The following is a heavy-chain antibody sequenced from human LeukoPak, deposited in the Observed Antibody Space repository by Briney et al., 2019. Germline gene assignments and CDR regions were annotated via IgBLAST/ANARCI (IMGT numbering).Heavy chain of an antibody. J-gene: IGHJ3*01. Sequence: GGSLRLSCAASGFTFRGNLLHWVRQAPGKGLEWVAGSSSDGGEQYYADSVKGRFTFPRDNSKSTLVLQMSSLRPDDTAVYYCARESSSRRFVFDVWGQGTLVTVSS. CDR1: GFTFRGNL. CDR3: ARESSSRRFVFDV. V-gene: IGHV3-30*15. D-gene: IGHD6-13*01. CDR2: SSSDGGEQ.